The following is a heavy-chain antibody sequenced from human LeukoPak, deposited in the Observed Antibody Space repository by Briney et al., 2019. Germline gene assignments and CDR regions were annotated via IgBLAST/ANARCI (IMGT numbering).Heavy chain of an antibody. D-gene: IGHD1-26*01. V-gene: IGHV1-69*04. CDR1: GGTFSSYA. CDR2: IIPIFGIA. Sequence: ASVKVSCKASGGTFSSYAISWVRQAPGQGLEWMGRIIPIFGIANYAQKFQGRVTITADKSTSTAYMELSSLRSEDTAVYYCARDARELPSDYWGQGTLVTVSS. CDR3: ARDARELPSDY. J-gene: IGHJ4*02.